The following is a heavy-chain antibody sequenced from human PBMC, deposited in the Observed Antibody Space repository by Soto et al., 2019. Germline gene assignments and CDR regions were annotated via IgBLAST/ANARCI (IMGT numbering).Heavy chain of an antibody. CDR2: IWYDGSDK. V-gene: IGHV3-33*01. D-gene: IGHD4-17*01. CDR1: GFTFSNYA. J-gene: IGHJ6*03. CDR3: ARDSGGDYHNYYMDV. Sequence: QMQLVESGGGVVQPGTSLRLSCAASGFTFSNYAMHWVRQAPGKGLEWVTIIWYDGSDKNYGDSVKGRFTISRDNSKNMRYLQMNSLRVEDTAVYYCARDSGGDYHNYYMDVWGKGTTVTVSS.